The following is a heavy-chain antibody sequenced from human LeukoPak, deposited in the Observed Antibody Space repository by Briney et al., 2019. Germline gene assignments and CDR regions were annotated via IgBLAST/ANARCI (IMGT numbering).Heavy chain of an antibody. D-gene: IGHD2-15*01. CDR2: IFNSGST. CDR1: GGSISGFY. V-gene: IGHV4-59*01. CDR3: ARVGYCTGGSCYSDYLYGMDV. Sequence: SETLSLTCTVSGGSISGFYWSWIRQPPGKGLEWIGYIFNSGSTNYNPSLKGRVTISVDTSKNQFSLKLSSVTAADTAVYYCARVGYCTGGSCYSDYLYGMDVWGQGTPVTVSS. J-gene: IGHJ6*02.